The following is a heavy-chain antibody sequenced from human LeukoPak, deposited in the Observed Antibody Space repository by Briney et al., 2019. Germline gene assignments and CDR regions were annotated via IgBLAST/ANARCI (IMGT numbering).Heavy chain of an antibody. D-gene: IGHD1-14*01. V-gene: IGHV3-30*18. Sequence: GGSLRLSCAASGFTFSSYGMHWVRQAPGKGLEWVAVISYDGSNKDYADSVKGRFTISRDNSKNTLYLQMNSLRAEDTAVYHCAKRAVTDYLNYMDVWGKGTTVTVSS. J-gene: IGHJ6*03. CDR2: ISYDGSNK. CDR1: GFTFSSYG. CDR3: AKRAVTDYLNYMDV.